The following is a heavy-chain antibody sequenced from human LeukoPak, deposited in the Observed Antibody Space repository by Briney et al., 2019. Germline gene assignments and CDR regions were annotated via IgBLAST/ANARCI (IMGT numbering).Heavy chain of an antibody. CDR3: ARGRYFDWFGNYYFDY. J-gene: IGHJ4*02. Sequence: GASVKVSCKAYGGTFSSYAISWVRQAPGQGLEWMGGIIPIFGTANYAQKFQGRVTITADESTSTAYMELSSLRSEDTAVYYCARGRYFDWFGNYYFDYWGQGTLVTVSS. CDR2: IIPIFGTA. CDR1: GGTFSSYA. D-gene: IGHD3-9*01. V-gene: IGHV1-69*13.